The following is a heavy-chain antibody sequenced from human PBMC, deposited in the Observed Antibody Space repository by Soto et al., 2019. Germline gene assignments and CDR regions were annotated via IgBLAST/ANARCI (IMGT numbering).Heavy chain of an antibody. CDR2: ISSSSSYI. CDR1: GFTFSSYS. J-gene: IGHJ6*02. V-gene: IGHV3-21*01. Sequence: GGSLRLSCAASGFTFSSYSMNWVRQAPGKGLEWVSSISSSSSYIYYADSVKGRFTISRDNAKSSLYLQMNSLRAEDTAVYYCARDTFWSGYYYGMDVWGQGTTVTVSS. D-gene: IGHD3-3*01. CDR3: ARDTFWSGYYYGMDV.